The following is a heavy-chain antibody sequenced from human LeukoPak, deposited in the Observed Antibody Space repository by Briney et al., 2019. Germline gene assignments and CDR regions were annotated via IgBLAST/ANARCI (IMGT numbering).Heavy chain of an antibody. CDR2: IYPGDSGT. D-gene: IGHD3-16*02. J-gene: IGHJ4*02. V-gene: IGHV5-51*01. CDR3: ARGTPYDYVWGSYRYITPSFDY. Sequence: GESLKISCKGSGYSFTSYWIGWVRQMPGKGLEWMGIIYPGDSGTRYSPSFQGQVTISADKSISTAYLQWSSLKASDTAMYYCARGTPYDYVWGSYRYITPSFDYWGQGTLVTVSS. CDR1: GYSFTSYW.